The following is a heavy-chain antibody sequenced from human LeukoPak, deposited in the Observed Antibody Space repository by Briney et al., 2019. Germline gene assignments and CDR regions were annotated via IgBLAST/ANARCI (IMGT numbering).Heavy chain of an antibody. CDR2: FDPEDGET. V-gene: IGHV1-24*01. J-gene: IGHJ5*02. Sequence: ASVKVSCKVSGYTLTELSMHWFRQAPGKGLEWMGGFDPEDGETIYAQKFQGRVTMTEDTSTDTAYMELSSLRSEDTAVYYCATNRLTIFGVVAGFDPWGQGTLVTVSS. CDR3: ATNRLTIFGVVAGFDP. D-gene: IGHD3-3*01. CDR1: GYTLTELS.